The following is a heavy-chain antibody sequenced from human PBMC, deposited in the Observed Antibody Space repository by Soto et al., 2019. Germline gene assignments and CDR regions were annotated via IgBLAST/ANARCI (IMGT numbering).Heavy chain of an antibody. D-gene: IGHD4-17*01. J-gene: IGHJ4*02. CDR2: IYYSGST. Sequence: PSETLSLTCTVSGGSISSNSCYWGWIRQPPGKGLEWIGSIYYSGSTYYNPSLKSRVTISVDTSKNQFSLKLSSVTAADTAVYYCARHGGYGDYYFDYWGQGTLVTVSS. V-gene: IGHV4-39*01. CDR3: ARHGGYGDYYFDY. CDR1: GGSISSNSCY.